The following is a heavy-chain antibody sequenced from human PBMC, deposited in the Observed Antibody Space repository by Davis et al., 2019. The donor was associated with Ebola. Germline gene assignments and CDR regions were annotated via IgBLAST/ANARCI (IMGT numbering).Heavy chain of an antibody. CDR3: ARRGYSGYAPFDY. D-gene: IGHD5-12*01. CDR1: GFTFSSYG. Sequence: GESLKISCAASGFTFSSYGMHWVRQAPGKGLECVAVISYDGNQKYYADSVKGRFTISRDNAKNSLYLQMNSLRAEDTAVYYCARRGYSGYAPFDYWGQGTLVTVSS. V-gene: IGHV3-30*03. J-gene: IGHJ4*02. CDR2: ISYDGNQK.